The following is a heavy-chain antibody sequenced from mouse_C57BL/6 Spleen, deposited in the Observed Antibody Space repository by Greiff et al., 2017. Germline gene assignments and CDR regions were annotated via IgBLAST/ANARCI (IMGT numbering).Heavy chain of an antibody. V-gene: IGHV1-7*01. J-gene: IGHJ4*01. CDR1: GYTFTSYW. CDR3: ARGGNYVNYAMDY. CDR2: INPSSGYT. Sequence: VQLQQSGAELAKPGASVKLSCKASGYTFTSYWMHWVKQRPGQGLEWIGYINPSSGYTKYNQKFKDKAPLTADKSSSTAYMQLSSLTYEDSAVYYCARGGNYVNYAMDYWGQGTSVTVSS. D-gene: IGHD2-1*01.